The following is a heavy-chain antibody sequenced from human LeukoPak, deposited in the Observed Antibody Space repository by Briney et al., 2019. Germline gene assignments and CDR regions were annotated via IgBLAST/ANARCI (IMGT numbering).Heavy chain of an antibody. D-gene: IGHD2-2*01. J-gene: IGHJ3*02. CDR3: ARDPRGYCSSTSCYSSSGAFDI. CDR1: GFTFSSYA. CDR2: ISGSGGST. V-gene: IGHV3-23*01. Sequence: GGSLRLSCAASGFTFSSYAMSWVRQAPGKGLEWVSAISGSGGSTYYADSVKGRFTISRDNSKNTLYLQMNSLRAEDAAVYYCARDPRGYCSSTSCYSSSGAFDIWGQGTMVTVSS.